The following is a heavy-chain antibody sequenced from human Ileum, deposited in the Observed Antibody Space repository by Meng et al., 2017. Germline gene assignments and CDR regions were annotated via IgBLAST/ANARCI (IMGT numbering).Heavy chain of an antibody. CDR3: AREGSWFGADY. CDR1: GASFTGYS. CDR2: VNHDGGT. Sequence: QVQLQPGGAGLLKPSEPLSLTCTVYGASFTGYSWTWIRQSPGKGLEWIGEVNHDGGTNYSPSLKSRVIISIDTSKNQFSLKLTAVTATDAVVYYCAREGSWFGADYWGQGTLVTVSS. D-gene: IGHD3-10*01. J-gene: IGHJ4*02. V-gene: IGHV4-34*02.